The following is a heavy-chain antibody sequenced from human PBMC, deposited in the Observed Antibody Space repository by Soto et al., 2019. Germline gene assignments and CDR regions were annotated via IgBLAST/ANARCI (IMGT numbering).Heavy chain of an antibody. CDR3: AREAGSSRYYYGLDV. CDR1: GFTVTTNY. J-gene: IGHJ6*02. Sequence: PGGSLRLSCAASGFTVTTNYMTWVRQAPGKGLEWVSVMNSDGTTYYADTVKGRCTITRDNSKNTLFLQLNSLRAEDTAVYYCAREAGSSRYYYGLDVWGQGTTVTVSS. CDR2: MNSDGTT. D-gene: IGHD6-6*01. V-gene: IGHV3-53*01.